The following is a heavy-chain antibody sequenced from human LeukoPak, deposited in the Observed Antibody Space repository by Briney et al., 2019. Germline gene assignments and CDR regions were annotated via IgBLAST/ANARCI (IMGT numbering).Heavy chain of an antibody. J-gene: IGHJ4*02. Sequence: ASVKVSCKASGCTFTGYYMHWVRQAPGQGLEWMGWINPNSGGTNYAQKFQGRVTMTRDTSISTAYMELSRLRSDDTAVYYCARVAGKMSGYDSDYWGQGTLVTVSS. D-gene: IGHD5-12*01. CDR2: INPNSGGT. V-gene: IGHV1-2*02. CDR1: GCTFTGYY. CDR3: ARVAGKMSGYDSDY.